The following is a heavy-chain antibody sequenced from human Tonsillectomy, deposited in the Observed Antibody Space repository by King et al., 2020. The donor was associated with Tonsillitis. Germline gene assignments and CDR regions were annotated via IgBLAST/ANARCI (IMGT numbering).Heavy chain of an antibody. Sequence: VQLQQWGAGLLKPSETLSLTCAVYGGSFIGYYWSWIRQPPGKGLEFIGEINHSGSTNYNPSLKSRVTISVDTSKNQFSLKLNSVTAADTAVYYCARGGMITFGGVIVQDAFDIWGQGTMVTVSS. V-gene: IGHV4-34*01. CDR1: GGSFIGYY. D-gene: IGHD3-16*02. CDR2: INHSGST. J-gene: IGHJ3*02. CDR3: ARGGMITFGGVIVQDAFDI.